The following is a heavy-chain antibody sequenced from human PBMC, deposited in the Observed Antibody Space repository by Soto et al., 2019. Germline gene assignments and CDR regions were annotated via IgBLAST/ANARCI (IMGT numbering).Heavy chain of an antibody. CDR1: GGTFSSYA. V-gene: IGHV1-69*13. J-gene: IGHJ6*02. CDR3: ARGNIDGAILSGMDV. CDR2: IIPMFGTA. Sequence: SVKVSCKASGGTFSSYAISWVRQAPGRGLEWMGGIIPMFGTANYAQKFQGRVTITADESTSTAYMELSSLRSEDTAGYYCARGNIDGAILSGMDVWGQGTKVNVYS. D-gene: IGHD1-26*01.